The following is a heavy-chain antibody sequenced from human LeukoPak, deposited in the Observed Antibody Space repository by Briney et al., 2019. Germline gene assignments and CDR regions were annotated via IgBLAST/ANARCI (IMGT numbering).Heavy chain of an antibody. CDR2: IYNSGST. Sequence: KPSETLSLTCTVSGGSISNYYWSWIRQPPGKGLEWIGYIYNSGSTNYNPSLKGRVTISIDTSKNQFSLNLSSVAAADTAVYYCARDAFGLLLNYWYFDLWGRGTLVTVSS. V-gene: IGHV4-59*12. J-gene: IGHJ2*01. D-gene: IGHD1-26*01. CDR1: GGSISNYY. CDR3: ARDAFGLLLNYWYFDL.